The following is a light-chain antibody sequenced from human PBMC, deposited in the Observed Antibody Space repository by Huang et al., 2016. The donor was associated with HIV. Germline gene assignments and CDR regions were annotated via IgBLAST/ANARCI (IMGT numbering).Light chain of an antibody. CDR1: QNINTN. Sequence: EIVMTQSPGTLSVAPGERATLSCRASQNINTNLAWFQQKPGQAPRLRIYAASTRTADFPARFSGSGSRTEFTLTSSSLQSEDIAVYYCQQYNDWPRSFGQGTKVEIK. CDR2: AAS. CDR3: QQYNDWPRS. V-gene: IGKV3-15*01. J-gene: IGKJ1*01.